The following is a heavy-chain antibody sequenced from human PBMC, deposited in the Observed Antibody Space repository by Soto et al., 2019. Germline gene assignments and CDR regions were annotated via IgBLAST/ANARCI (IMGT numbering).Heavy chain of an antibody. CDR1: GFTFSSYA. V-gene: IGHV3-30-3*01. CDR3: ARDLAGSGSYSYYYYGMDV. CDR2: ISYDGSNK. Sequence: GGSLRLSCAASGFTFSSYAMHWVRQAPGKGLEWVAVISYDGSNKYYADSVKGRFTISRDNSKNTLYLQMNSLRAEDTAVYYCARDLAGSGSYSYYYYGMDVWGQGTTVTVSS. J-gene: IGHJ6*02. D-gene: IGHD3-10*01.